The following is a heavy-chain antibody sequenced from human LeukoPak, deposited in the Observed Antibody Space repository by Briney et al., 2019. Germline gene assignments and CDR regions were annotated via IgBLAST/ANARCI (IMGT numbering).Heavy chain of an antibody. V-gene: IGHV6-1*01. J-gene: IGHJ5*02. CDR2: TYFRSQWYQ. Sequence: SQTLSLTCAISGDSASSNSAAWNWIRQSPSRGLEWLGRTYFRSQWYQDYAVSVKGRITIDSDTSKNQFSLHLSSVTPGDTAVYYCSSGWALSSWGQGTLVTVSS. D-gene: IGHD2-2*01. CDR1: GDSASSNSAA. CDR3: SSGWALSS.